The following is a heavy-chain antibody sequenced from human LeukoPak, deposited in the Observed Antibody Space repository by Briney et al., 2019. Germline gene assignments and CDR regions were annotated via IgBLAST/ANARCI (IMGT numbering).Heavy chain of an antibody. CDR3: AKDAAGGNDAFDI. CDR2: ISYDGSNK. D-gene: IGHD6-19*01. V-gene: IGHV3-30*18. Sequence: GGSLRLSCAASGFTFSSYGMHWVRQAPGKGLEWVAVISYDGSNKYYADSVKGRFTISRDNSKNTLYLQMNSLRAEDTAVYYCAKDAAGGNDAFDIWGQGTTVTVSS. J-gene: IGHJ3*02. CDR1: GFTFSSYG.